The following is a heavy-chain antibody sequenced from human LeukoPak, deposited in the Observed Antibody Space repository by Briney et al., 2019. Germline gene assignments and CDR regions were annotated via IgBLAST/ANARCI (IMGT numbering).Heavy chain of an antibody. D-gene: IGHD1-26*01. Sequence: GGSLRLSCVASGFSFDKFGMHWVRQAPGKGLEYVSSVSADESGKYYTKSVRGRFSISRDNSKNTMYLQLGNLRPDDKGIYYCASLDRSEIPWGPGTLVTVSS. V-gene: IGHV3-64*01. CDR2: VSADESGK. CDR3: ASLDRSEIP. J-gene: IGHJ5*02. CDR1: GFSFDKFG.